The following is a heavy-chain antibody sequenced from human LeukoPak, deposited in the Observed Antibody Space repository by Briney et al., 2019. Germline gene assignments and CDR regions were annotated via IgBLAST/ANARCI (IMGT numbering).Heavy chain of an antibody. CDR2: ISYDGSNK. CDR1: GFTFSSYA. Sequence: GRSLRLSCAASGFTFSSYAMHWVRQAPGKGLEWVAVISYDGSNKYYADSVKGRFIISRDSSKNTLYLQMNSLRAADTAVYYCARGSTGYQLLLGDSWGQGTLVTVSS. J-gene: IGHJ4*02. D-gene: IGHD2-2*01. CDR3: ARGSTGYQLLLGDS. V-gene: IGHV3-30*04.